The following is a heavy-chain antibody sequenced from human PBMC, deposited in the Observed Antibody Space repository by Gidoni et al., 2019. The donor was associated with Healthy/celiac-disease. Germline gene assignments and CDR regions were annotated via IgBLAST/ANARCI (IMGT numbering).Heavy chain of an antibody. J-gene: IGHJ4*02. CDR1: GGSFSGYY. D-gene: IGHD3-10*01. CDR2: INHSGST. CDR3: ASGLWYGGEFDY. V-gene: IGHV4-34*01. Sequence: QVQLQQWGAGLLKPSETLSLTCAVYGGSFSGYYWSWIRQPPGKGLEWIGEINHSGSTNYNPSLKSRVTISVDTSKNQFSLKLSSVTAADTAVYYCASGLWYGGEFDYWGQGTLVTVSS.